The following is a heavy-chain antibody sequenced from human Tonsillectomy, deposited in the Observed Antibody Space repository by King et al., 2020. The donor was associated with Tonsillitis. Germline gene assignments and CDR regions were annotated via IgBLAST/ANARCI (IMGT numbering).Heavy chain of an antibody. V-gene: IGHV3-7*01. Sequence: VQLVESGGGLVQPGGSLRLSCGASGFTFSNSWMGWVRQAPGKGLEWVANIKKDGTSKYYLDSVEGRFTISRDNAENSLYLQMNSLRDEDTAVYYCAKHGGWAFDYWGQGTLVTVSS. CDR3: AKHGGWAFDY. J-gene: IGHJ4*02. D-gene: IGHD6-19*01. CDR1: GFTFSNSW. CDR2: IKKDGTSK.